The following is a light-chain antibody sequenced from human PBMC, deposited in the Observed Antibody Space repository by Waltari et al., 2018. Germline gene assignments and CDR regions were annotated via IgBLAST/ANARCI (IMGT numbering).Light chain of an antibody. CDR3: QQYNKWPPGT. CDR1: QSVSSD. CDR2: GAS. J-gene: IGKJ1*01. Sequence: EVVLTQPPATLSVSRGERATLSCRARQSVSSDLAWYQQNPGQAPRLIIHGASIRATGIPARFSGSGSGTEFTLTISSLQSEDSAVYYCQQYNKWPPGTFGQGTKLEIK. V-gene: IGKV3-15*01.